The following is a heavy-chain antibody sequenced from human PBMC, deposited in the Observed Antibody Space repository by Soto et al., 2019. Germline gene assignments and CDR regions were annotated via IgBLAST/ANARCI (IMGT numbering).Heavy chain of an antibody. CDR1: GGTFSSYA. CDR2: IIPIFGTA. J-gene: IGHJ4*02. Sequence: QVQLVQSGAEVKKPGSSVKVSCRASGGTFSSYAISWVRQAPGQGLEWMGGIIPIFGTANYAQKFQGRVTITADESTSTAYMELSSLRSEDTAVYYCASSIGAYYYDSSGYYFDYWGQGTLVTVSS. D-gene: IGHD3-22*01. CDR3: ASSIGAYYYDSSGYYFDY. V-gene: IGHV1-69*01.